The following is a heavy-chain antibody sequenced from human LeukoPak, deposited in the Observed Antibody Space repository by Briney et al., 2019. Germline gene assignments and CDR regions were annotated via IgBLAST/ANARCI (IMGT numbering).Heavy chain of an antibody. CDR1: GGSISSYY. Sequence: SETLSLTCTVSGGSISSYYWSWIRQPPGKGLEWIGYIYTSGSTNYNPSLKSRVTISVDTSKNQFSLKLSSVTAADTAVYYCARQGAAAMSNYYYYYMDAWGKGTTVTVSS. J-gene: IGHJ6*03. CDR3: ARQGAAAMSNYYYYYMDA. V-gene: IGHV4-4*09. D-gene: IGHD6-13*01. CDR2: IYTSGST.